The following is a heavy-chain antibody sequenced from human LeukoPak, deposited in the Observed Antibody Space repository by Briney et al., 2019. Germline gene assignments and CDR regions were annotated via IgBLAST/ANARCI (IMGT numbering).Heavy chain of an antibody. D-gene: IGHD5-18*01. V-gene: IGHV4-30-4*01. CDR3: ARAMYSYGFYFDY. CDR2: IFYSGNT. J-gene: IGHJ4*02. CDR1: GGSISSGAYY. Sequence: SETLSLTCTVSGGSISSGAYYWTWLRQPPGKGLEWIGYIFYSGNTYYNPSLKSRVTISVDTSKSQFSLKLSSVTAADTAVYYCARAMYSYGFYFDYWGQGSLVTVSS.